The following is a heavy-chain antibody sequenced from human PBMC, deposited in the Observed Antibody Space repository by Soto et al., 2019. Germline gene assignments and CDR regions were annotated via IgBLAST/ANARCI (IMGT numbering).Heavy chain of an antibody. CDR1: EFTFTSYG. J-gene: IGHJ4*02. Sequence: QVQVVESGGGVVQPGRSLRLSCAASEFTFTSYGMHWVRQAPGKGLEWVAVISYDGSSKYYVDSVKGRFTISRDTSKNTLYLQMNSLRAEDTAVYYCAKGSGCSGGICYLTLDYWGQGTLVTVSS. V-gene: IGHV3-30*18. D-gene: IGHD2-15*01. CDR2: ISYDGSSK. CDR3: AKGSGCSGGICYLTLDY.